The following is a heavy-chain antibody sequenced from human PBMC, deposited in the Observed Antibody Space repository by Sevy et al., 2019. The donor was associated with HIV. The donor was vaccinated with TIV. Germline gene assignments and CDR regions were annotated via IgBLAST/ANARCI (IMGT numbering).Heavy chain of an antibody. D-gene: IGHD2-21*01. J-gene: IGHJ4*02. Sequence: GESLKISCQGSGYYFPMYWIGWVRQVPGKGLEWMGIVHPGDSDTKYSPSFQGQVTISADRSVNTAYLRWSSLKASDTAIYYCVGRKAAYDSLHFDYWGQGTLVTVSS. CDR3: VGRKAAYDSLHFDY. CDR1: GYYFPMYW. CDR2: VHPGDSDT. V-gene: IGHV5-51*01.